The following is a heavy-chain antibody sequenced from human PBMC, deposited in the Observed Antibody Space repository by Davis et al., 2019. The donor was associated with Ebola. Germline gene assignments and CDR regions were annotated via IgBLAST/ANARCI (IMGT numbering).Heavy chain of an antibody. CDR3: ARGGAPMVAVDY. J-gene: IGHJ4*02. D-gene: IGHD2-15*01. V-gene: IGHV4-59*08. CDR1: GGSISSYY. CDR2: IYYSGST. Sequence: PSETLSLTCTVSGGSISSYYWSWIRQPPGKGLEWIGYIYYSGSTNYNPSLKSRVTISVDTSKNQFSLKLSSVTAADTAVYYCARGGAPMVAVDYWGQGTLVTVSS.